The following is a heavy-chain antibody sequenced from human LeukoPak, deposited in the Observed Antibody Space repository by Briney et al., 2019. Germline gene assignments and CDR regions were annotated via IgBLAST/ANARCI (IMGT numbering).Heavy chain of an antibody. J-gene: IGHJ4*02. CDR2: IYSDGST. CDR1: GFTVRSNY. Sequence: GGSLRLSCAASGFTVRSNYMSWVRQTPGKGLEWVSIIYSDGSTYYGDSVKGRFTISRDTSKNTVYLQMYSLRAEDTALYYCARTLAGTGNYFDSWGQGTLVTVSS. V-gene: IGHV3-53*01. CDR3: ARTLAGTGNYFDS. D-gene: IGHD6-19*01.